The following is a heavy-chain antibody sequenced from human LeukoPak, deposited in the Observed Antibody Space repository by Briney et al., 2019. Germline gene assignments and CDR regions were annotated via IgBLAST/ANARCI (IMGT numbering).Heavy chain of an antibody. Sequence: GESLKLSCKGSGYTFTSYWIGWVRQMPGKGLEWMGIIYPGDSDTRYSPSFQGQVTISADKSISTAYLQWSSLKASDTAMYYCARTPYSSGWYAAFDIWGQGTMVTVSS. CDR3: ARTPYSSGWYAAFDI. J-gene: IGHJ3*02. V-gene: IGHV5-51*01. D-gene: IGHD6-19*01. CDR1: GYTFTSYW. CDR2: IYPGDSDT.